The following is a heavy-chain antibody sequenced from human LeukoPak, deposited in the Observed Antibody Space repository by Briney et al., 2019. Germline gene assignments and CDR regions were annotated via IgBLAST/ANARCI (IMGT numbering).Heavy chain of an antibody. V-gene: IGHV3-11*01. CDR3: ARDPDYGDPY. CDR2: ITSSGTTT. J-gene: IGHJ4*02. CDR1: GFTLTDHY. D-gene: IGHD4-17*01. Sequence: PGGSLRLSCTVSGFTLTDHYMSWLRQSPGRGLEWISWITSSGTTTDYADSVKGRFTISRDNTKNSVYLQMSSLRADDTAVYYCARDPDYGDPYWGQGTLVTVSS.